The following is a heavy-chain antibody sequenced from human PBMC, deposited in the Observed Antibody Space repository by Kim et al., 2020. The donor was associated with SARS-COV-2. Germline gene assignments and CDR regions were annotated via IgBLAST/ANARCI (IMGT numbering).Heavy chain of an antibody. CDR2: IDPSDSYT. CDR1: GYSFTSYW. Sequence: GESLKISCKGSGYSFTSYWISWVRQMPGKGLEWMGRIDPSDSYTNYSPSFQGHVTISADKFLSTAYLQWSSLKASDTAMFYCARWYYDSSNDYWGQGTLVTVSS. CDR3: ARWYYDSSNDY. J-gene: IGHJ4*02. D-gene: IGHD3-22*01. V-gene: IGHV5-10-1*01.